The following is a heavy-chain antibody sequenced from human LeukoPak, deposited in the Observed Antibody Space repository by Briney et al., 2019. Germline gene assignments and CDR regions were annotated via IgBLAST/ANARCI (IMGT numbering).Heavy chain of an antibody. D-gene: IGHD4-17*01. V-gene: IGHV3-7*01. J-gene: IGHJ4*02. CDR3: ARGHTVTTLPFDY. CDR1: GFTFSSYW. CDR2: IKQDGSEK. Sequence: GGSLRLSCAASGFTFSSYWMSWVRQAPGKGLEWVANIKQDGSEKYYVDSVKGRFTISRDNAKNSLYLQMNSLRAEDTAEYYCARGHTVTTLPFDYWGQGTLVTVSS.